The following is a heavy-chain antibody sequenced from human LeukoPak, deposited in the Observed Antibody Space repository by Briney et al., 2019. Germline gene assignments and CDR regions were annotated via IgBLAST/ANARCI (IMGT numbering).Heavy chain of an antibody. D-gene: IGHD2-15*01. CDR1: GGSFSSGDYS. CDR2: IYHSGSP. V-gene: IGHV4-30-2*01. CDR3: AREILSSVGCFDS. Sequence: SQTLSLTCAVSGGSFSSGDYSWSWIRQPPGKGLEWIGYIYHSGSPYYNPSLKSRVTISIDRSKNQLSLNLNSVTAADTAVYYCAREILSSVGCFDSWGQGTLVTVSS. J-gene: IGHJ4*02.